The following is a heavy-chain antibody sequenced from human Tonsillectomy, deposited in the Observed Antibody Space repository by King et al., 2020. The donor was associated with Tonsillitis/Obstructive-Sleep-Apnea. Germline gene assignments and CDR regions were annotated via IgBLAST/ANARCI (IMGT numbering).Heavy chain of an antibody. D-gene: IGHD3-22*01. CDR3: AKRRTADYYDSSGYFSDWYFDL. Sequence: VQLVESGGGVVQPGRSLRLSCAASGFTFSSFGMQWVRQAPGKGLEWVALIWYDGSKKYYADSVKGRFTISRDSSKNTLYLQMNSLRDEETAVYYCAKRRTADYYDSSGYFSDWYFDLWGRGTLVTVSS. J-gene: IGHJ2*01. CDR2: IWYDGSKK. CDR1: GFTFSSFG. V-gene: IGHV3-33*06.